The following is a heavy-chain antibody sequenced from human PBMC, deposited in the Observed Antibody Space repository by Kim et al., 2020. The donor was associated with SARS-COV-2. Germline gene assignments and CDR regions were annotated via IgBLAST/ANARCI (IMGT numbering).Heavy chain of an antibody. CDR3: ARDLVVVTAEQEGINTQFEY. J-gene: IGHJ4*02. V-gene: IGHV3-7*01. D-gene: IGHD2-2*01. CDR2: IKQDGSEK. Sequence: GGSLRLSCAASGFTFSSYWMSWVRQAPGKGLEWVANIKQDGSEKYYVDSVKGRFTISRDNAKNSLYLQMNSLRAEDTAVYYCARDLVVVTAEQEGINTQFEYWGQRTLVTVSS. CDR1: GFTFSSYW.